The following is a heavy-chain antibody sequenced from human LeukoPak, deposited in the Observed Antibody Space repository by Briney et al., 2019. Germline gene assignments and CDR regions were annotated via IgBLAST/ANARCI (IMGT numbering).Heavy chain of an antibody. CDR1: GGTFSSST. D-gene: IGHD2-21*02. Sequence: GASEKVSCTASGGTFSSSTISRVRHAPAQGLERVGGIIPIFGTANYAQKFQGRVTITPDESTSTAYMKLSSRRSEDTAVYYCAQSTYCGGDCYSGFDYWGQGTLVTVSS. J-gene: IGHJ4*02. CDR2: IIPIFGTA. CDR3: AQSTYCGGDCYSGFDY. V-gene: IGHV1-69*01.